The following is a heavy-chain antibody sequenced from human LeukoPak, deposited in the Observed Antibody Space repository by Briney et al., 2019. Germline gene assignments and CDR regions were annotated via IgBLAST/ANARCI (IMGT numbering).Heavy chain of an antibody. Sequence: ASVKVSCKASGYTFTGYYMQWVQQAPGQGLEWMGWINPNTGGTNYAQKFQGRVTVTTDTSVSTGYMELSRLTSDDTAVYYCASQTSKRYCSGGSCYFDAFDIWGQGTMVTVSS. J-gene: IGHJ3*02. CDR3: ASQTSKRYCSGGSCYFDAFDI. D-gene: IGHD2-15*01. CDR1: GYTFTGYY. CDR2: INPNTGGT. V-gene: IGHV1-2*02.